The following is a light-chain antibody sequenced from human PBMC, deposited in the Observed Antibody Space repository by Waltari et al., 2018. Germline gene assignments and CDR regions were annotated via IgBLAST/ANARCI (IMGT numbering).Light chain of an antibody. Sequence: SYVLTQPPSVSVAPGETARITCGGNNIGSKRANWYQQRPGQAPVLVIHDDTDRPSGIPERFAASNSGHMATLTISRVEVADEADYYCQVWDSSSDHYVFGKGTKVSVL. CDR3: QVWDSSSDHYV. J-gene: IGLJ1*01. CDR1: NIGSKR. CDR2: DDT. V-gene: IGLV3-21*01.